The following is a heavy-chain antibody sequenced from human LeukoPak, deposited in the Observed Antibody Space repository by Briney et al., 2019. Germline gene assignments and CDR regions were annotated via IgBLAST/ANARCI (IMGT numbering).Heavy chain of an antibody. CDR2: ISAYNGNT. CDR3: ARDTVMMVGSYYYGKAV. D-gene: IGHD2-15*01. CDR1: GYTFNSFG. J-gene: IGHJ6*02. V-gene: IGHV1-18*01. Sequence: ASVKVSCKASGYTFNSFGISWVRQAPGQGLEWMGWISAYNGNTHHPEKLQGRLTMTTDTPTSTAYMELRSLRSDDTAIYYCARDTVMMVGSYYYGKAVWGQGTTVTVSS.